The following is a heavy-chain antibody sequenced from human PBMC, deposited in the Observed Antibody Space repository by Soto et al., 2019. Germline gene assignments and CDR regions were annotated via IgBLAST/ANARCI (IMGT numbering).Heavy chain of an antibody. CDR1: GFSLSSRGVG. Sequence: SGPTLVNPTATLTLTCTFSGFSLSSRGVGVGWIRQPPGKALEWLAFIYWDDDKRYRPSLKTRLTITKDTPKNQVVLTLANLDPVDTATYFCAHSGQPGSRYDYWGQGTQVTVSS. V-gene: IGHV2-5*02. J-gene: IGHJ4*02. D-gene: IGHD3-16*02. CDR2: IYWDDDK. CDR3: AHSGQPGSRYDY.